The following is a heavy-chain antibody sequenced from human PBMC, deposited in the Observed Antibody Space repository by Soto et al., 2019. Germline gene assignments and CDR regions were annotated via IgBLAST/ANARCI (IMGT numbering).Heavy chain of an antibody. J-gene: IGHJ4*02. CDR2: IKQDGSEK. Sequence: GGSLRLSCAASGFTFSSYWMSWVRQAPGKGLEWVANIKQDGSEKYYVDSVKGRFTISRDNAKNSLYLQMNSLRAEDTAVYYCARALGDYGDYDDYWGQGTLVTVSS. V-gene: IGHV3-7*01. D-gene: IGHD4-17*01. CDR3: ARALGDYGDYDDY. CDR1: GFTFSSYW.